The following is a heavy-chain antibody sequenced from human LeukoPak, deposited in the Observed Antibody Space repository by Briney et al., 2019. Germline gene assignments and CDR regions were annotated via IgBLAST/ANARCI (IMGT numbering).Heavy chain of an antibody. V-gene: IGHV1-69*04. CDR2: IIPILGIA. CDR1: GYTFTSYG. Sequence: SVKVSCKASGYTFTSYGISWVRQAPGQGLEWMGRIIPILGIANYAQKFQGRVTITADKSTSTAYMELSSLRSEDTAVYYCARGIVVVTAPFDYWGQGTLVTVSS. J-gene: IGHJ4*02. D-gene: IGHD2-21*02. CDR3: ARGIVVVTAPFDY.